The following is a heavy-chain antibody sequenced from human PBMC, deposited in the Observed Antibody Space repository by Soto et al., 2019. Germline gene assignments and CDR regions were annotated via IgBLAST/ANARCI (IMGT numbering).Heavy chain of an antibody. CDR2: ISAHNGNT. Sequence: QVHLVQSGAEVKKPGASVKVSCKGSGYAFTTYGITWVRQAPGQGLEWMGWISAHNGNTNYAQQLQGRVTVTRDTSTSTAYMELRSLRSADTAVYYCARGRYGDYWGQEALVTVSS. J-gene: IGHJ4*02. CDR3: ARGRYGDY. D-gene: IGHD1-1*01. CDR1: GYAFTTYG. V-gene: IGHV1-18*01.